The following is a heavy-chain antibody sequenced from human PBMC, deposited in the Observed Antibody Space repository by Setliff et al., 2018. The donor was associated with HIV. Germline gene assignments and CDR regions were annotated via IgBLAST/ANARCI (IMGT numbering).Heavy chain of an antibody. CDR2: IIPIFGTA. CDR1: GGTFSSYA. J-gene: IGHJ6*03. D-gene: IGHD6-6*01. CDR3: ARRAAGGSSPNDYMDV. Sequence: GASVKVSFKASGGTFSSYAISWVRQAPGQGLEWMGRIIPIFGTANYAQKFQGRVTITADKSTSTAYMELSSLRSEDTAVYYRARRAAGGSSPNDYMDVWGKGTTVTSP. V-gene: IGHV1-69*06.